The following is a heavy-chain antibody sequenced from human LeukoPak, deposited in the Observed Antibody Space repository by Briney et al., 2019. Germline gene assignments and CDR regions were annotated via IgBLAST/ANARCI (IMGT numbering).Heavy chain of an antibody. J-gene: IGHJ5*02. D-gene: IGHD6-13*01. CDR2: IIPIFGMA. V-gene: IGHV1-69*04. CDR1: GGTFSSYA. Sequence: ASVKVSCKASGGTFSSYAINWVRQAPGQGLEWMGRIIPIFGMANYAQKFQGRVTITADKSTSTAYMGLSSLRSEDTAVYYCARYEAAAGNWFDPWGQGTLVTVSS. CDR3: ARYEAAAGNWFDP.